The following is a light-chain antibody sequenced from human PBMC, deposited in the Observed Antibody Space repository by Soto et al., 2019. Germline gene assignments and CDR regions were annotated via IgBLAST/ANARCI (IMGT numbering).Light chain of an antibody. CDR3: QQCSFSPRT. J-gene: IGKJ1*01. CDR1: QSISSY. V-gene: IGKV3-11*01. CDR2: DAS. Sequence: EVVLTQSPDTLSLPPGERATLSCRASQSISSYLAWYQQKPGQAPRLLIYDASSRATGIPARFSGSGSGTGFTLTISRLEPEDSAVYYCQQCSFSPRTLGQGTKVDIK.